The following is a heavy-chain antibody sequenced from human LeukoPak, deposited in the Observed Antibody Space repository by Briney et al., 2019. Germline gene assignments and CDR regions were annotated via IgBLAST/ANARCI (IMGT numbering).Heavy chain of an antibody. CDR2: ISTGGSTI. J-gene: IGHJ3*01. Sequence: GGSLRLSCAASGFTFSSYSMNWVRQAPGKGLEWVSYISTGGSTIYYADSVKGRFTVSRDNSKNTLYLQMNSLRAEDTAVYYCAKVRQQQLVRHAFDLWGQGTMVTVSS. CDR1: GFTFSSYS. V-gene: IGHV3-48*01. D-gene: IGHD6-13*01. CDR3: AKVRQQQLVRHAFDL.